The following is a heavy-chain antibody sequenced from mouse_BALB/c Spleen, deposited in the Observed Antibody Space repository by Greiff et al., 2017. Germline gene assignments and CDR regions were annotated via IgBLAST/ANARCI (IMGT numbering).Heavy chain of an antibody. CDR1: GYSFTGYF. CDR3: AREDYGYDGSYWYFDV. Sequence: VQLKESGPELVKPGASVKISCKASGYSFTGYFMNWVMQSHGKSLEWIGRINPYNGDTFYNQKFKGKATLTVDKSSSTAHMELRSLASEDSAVYYCAREDYGYDGSYWYFDVWGAGTTVTVSS. J-gene: IGHJ1*01. CDR2: INPYNGDT. V-gene: IGHV1-20*02. D-gene: IGHD2-2*01.